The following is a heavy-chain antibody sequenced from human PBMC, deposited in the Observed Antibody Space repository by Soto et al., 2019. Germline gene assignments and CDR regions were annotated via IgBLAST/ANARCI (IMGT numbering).Heavy chain of an antibody. D-gene: IGHD3-10*01. CDR3: AKGRGGTGSLTPRVDF. J-gene: IGHJ4*02. CDR1: GFTFHNYA. CDR2: IRGGGDTT. V-gene: IGHV3-23*01. Sequence: EVQLLDSGGGLVQPGGSLRLSCAASGFTFHNYAMTWVRQAPGKGLEWVSAIRGGGDTTSYADSVKGRFTGSRDGSKNSLYLQMSSLRAEDTALYYCAKGRGGTGSLTPRVDFWGQGTLVTGSS.